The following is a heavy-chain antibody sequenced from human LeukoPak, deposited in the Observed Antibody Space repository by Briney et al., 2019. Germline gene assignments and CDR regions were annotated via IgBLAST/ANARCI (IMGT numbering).Heavy chain of an antibody. D-gene: IGHD3-9*01. CDR3: ARGWNVLRYFEWLPGGDI. J-gene: IGHJ3*02. CDR2: ISAYNGNT. Sequence: ASVKVSCKASGYTFTSYGISWVRQAPGQGLECMGWISAYNGNTNYAQKLQGRVTMTTDTSTSTAYMELSSLRSHDTAVYYCARGWNVLRYFEWLPGGDIWGQGTMVTVSS. CDR1: GYTFTSYG. V-gene: IGHV1-18*01.